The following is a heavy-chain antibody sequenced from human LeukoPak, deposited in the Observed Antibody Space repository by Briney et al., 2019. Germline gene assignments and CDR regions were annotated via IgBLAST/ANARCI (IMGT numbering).Heavy chain of an antibody. V-gene: IGHV1-69*01. D-gene: IGHD3-22*01. CDR1: GGTFRNYA. CDR2: IIPIFGTA. Sequence: GASVKVFCKASGGTFRNYAINWVRQAPGPGLEWMGGIIPIFGTANYAQKFQGRVTITADESTSTVYMEMNSLKFEDTAVYYCARGWEYDSGGRPTAYVYWGQGTLVTVSS. J-gene: IGHJ4*02. CDR3: ARGWEYDSGGRPTAYVY.